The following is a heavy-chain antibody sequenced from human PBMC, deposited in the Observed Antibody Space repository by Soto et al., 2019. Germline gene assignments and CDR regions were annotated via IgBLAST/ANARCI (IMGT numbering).Heavy chain of an antibody. Sequence: QLQLQESGPGLVKPSETLSLTCTVSGGSISRSSYYWAWIRQRPGKGLEWIGSIYSSGSTYYNPSINSRFTIPVDTSRTQLSLKLSSVPAAETAVYYCASQVWWLSDYSYYVMDGWGHGTTVTVSA. V-gene: IGHV4-39*01. D-gene: IGHD5-12*01. CDR3: ASQVWWLSDYSYYVMDG. J-gene: IGHJ6*01. CDR1: GGSISRSSYY. CDR2: IYSSGST.